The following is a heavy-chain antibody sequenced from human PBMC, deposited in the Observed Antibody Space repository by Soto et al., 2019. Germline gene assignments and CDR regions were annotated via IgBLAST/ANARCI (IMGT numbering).Heavy chain of an antibody. V-gene: IGHV1-69*13. J-gene: IGHJ6*02. Sequence: SVKVSCKASGGTFSSYAISWVRQAPGQGLEWMGGIIPIFGTANYAQKFQGRVTITADESTSTAYMELSSLRSEDTAVYYCARENWKVYYYYGMDVWGQGTTVTVSS. CDR3: ARENWKVYYYYGMDV. D-gene: IGHD1-1*01. CDR2: IIPIFGTA. CDR1: GGTFSSYA.